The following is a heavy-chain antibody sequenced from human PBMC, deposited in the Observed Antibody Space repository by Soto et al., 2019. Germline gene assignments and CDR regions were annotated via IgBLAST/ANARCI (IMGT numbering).Heavy chain of an antibody. V-gene: IGHV3-64D*06. CDR3: LRSIFGVVLFDS. Sequence: GGSLRLSWAASGFKFSGSAMHWVRQAPGKGPEYVSAIGTSGRDTYYADSVKGRFTISRDNSQNTVHLQMSSLRSEDTAVYYCLRSIFGVVLFDSCGPG. CDR1: GFKFSGSA. D-gene: IGHD3-3*01. CDR2: IGTSGRDT. J-gene: IGHJ4*02.